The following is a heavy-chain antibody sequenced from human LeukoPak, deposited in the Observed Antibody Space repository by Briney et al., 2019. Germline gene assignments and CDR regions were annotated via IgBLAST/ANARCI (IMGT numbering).Heavy chain of an antibody. CDR3: ARGVPYYYYYGMDV. J-gene: IGHJ6*02. CDR2: IIPIFGTA. CDR1: VCTFSSYA. Sequence: SVKVSCKASVCTFSSYAISWVRQAPGQGLEWMGGIIPIFGTANYAQKFQGRVTITADESTSTAYMELSSLRSEDTAVYYCARGVPYYYYYGMDVWGQGTTVTVSS. V-gene: IGHV1-69*01.